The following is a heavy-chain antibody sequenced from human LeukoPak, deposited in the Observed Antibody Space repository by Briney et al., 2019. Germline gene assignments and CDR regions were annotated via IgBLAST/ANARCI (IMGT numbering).Heavy chain of an antibody. J-gene: IGHJ3*02. V-gene: IGHV1-18*01. CDR3: ARPLIDYGSGPAAFDI. D-gene: IGHD3-10*01. CDR1: GYTFTSYG. CDR2: ISAYNGNT. Sequence: GASVKVSCKASGYTFTSYGISWVRQAPGQGLEWMGWISAYNGNTNYAQKLQGRVTMTTDTSTSTAYMELRSLRSDDTAVYYCARPLIDYGSGPAAFDIWGQGTMVTVSS.